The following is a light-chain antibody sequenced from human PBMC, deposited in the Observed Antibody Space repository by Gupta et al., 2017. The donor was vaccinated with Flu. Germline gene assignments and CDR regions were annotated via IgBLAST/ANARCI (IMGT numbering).Light chain of an antibody. V-gene: IGLV2-14*01. J-gene: IGLJ2*01. Sequence: QSALTQPASVSGSPGQSITISCIGTSSDVGGFNYVSWYQQHPGKAPKLMIYDVNSRPSGVSNRFSGSKSGNTASLTISGLQAEDEADYYCSSYTTSSTAVFGGGTKVTVL. CDR3: SSYTTSSTAV. CDR1: SSDVGGFNY. CDR2: DVN.